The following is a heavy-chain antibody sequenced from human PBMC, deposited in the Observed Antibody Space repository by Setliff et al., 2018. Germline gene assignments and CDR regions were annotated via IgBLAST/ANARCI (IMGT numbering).Heavy chain of an antibody. D-gene: IGHD3-22*01. CDR3: ARINFYVSSGYYYAPDY. J-gene: IGHJ4*02. CDR2: INNYSFKT. Sequence: GASVKVSCKTSGYTFTNYGITWVRQAPGQGLEWMGWINNYSFKTNYPQKFLGGVTVTTDTPTGTAYMELGSLTSDDTAIYYCARINFYVSSGYYYAPDYWGPGTLVTVSS. V-gene: IGHV1-18*01. CDR1: GYTFTNYG.